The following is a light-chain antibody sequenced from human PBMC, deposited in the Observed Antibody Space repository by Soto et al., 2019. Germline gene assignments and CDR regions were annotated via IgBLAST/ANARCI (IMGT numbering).Light chain of an antibody. J-gene: IGKJ4*01. CDR2: AAS. CDR1: QTISMY. CDR3: QQSYSTPPLT. V-gene: IGKV1-39*01. Sequence: DIQMAQSPSSLSAFVGDRVTLTCRASQTISMYLNWYQQKPGKAPILLISAASSLQTGVPSRFNGSGSGTDFTLTISSLQPEDCATYYCQQSYSTPPLTFGGGTKVDSK.